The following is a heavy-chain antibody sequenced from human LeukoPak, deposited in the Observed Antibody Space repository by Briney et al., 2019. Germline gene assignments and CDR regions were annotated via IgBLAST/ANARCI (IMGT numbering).Heavy chain of an antibody. V-gene: IGHV3-48*03. Sequence: GGSLRLSCAASGFTFSSYEMHWVRQAPGKGLEWVSYISSSDSTIYYADSVKGRFTISRDNAKNSLYLQMNSLRAEDTAVYYCARAIFHPSWGQGTLVTVSS. J-gene: IGHJ4*02. CDR2: ISSSDSTI. D-gene: IGHD3-3*01. CDR1: GFTFSSYE. CDR3: ARAIFHPS.